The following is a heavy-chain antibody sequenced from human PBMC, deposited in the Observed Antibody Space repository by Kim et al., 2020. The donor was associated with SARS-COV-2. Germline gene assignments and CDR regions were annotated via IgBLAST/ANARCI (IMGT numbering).Heavy chain of an antibody. J-gene: IGHJ4*02. Sequence: GGSLRLSCAASGFTFDDYAMHWVRQAPGKGLEWVSGISWNSGSIGYADSVKGRFTISRDNAKNSLYLQMNSLRAEDTALYYCAKSTMVRGYYFDYWGQGTLVTVSS. CDR2: ISWNSGSI. D-gene: IGHD3-10*01. CDR3: AKSTMVRGYYFDY. V-gene: IGHV3-9*01. CDR1: GFTFDDYA.